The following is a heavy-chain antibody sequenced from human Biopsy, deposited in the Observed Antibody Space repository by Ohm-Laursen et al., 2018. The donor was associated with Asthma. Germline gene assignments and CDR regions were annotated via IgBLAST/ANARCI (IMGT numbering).Heavy chain of an antibody. D-gene: IGHD3-9*01. CDR1: GYNFISFA. CDR3: ARTYYDFLTGQVNDAFAL. V-gene: IGHV1-3*04. J-gene: IGHJ3*01. Sequence: SSVKVSCKASGYNFISFAILWVRQAPGQRLEWMGWVNTGNGDTKYSQKFQGRVTITRDTSASTAYMDLRSLRSEDTAMYYCARTYYDFLTGQVNDAFALWGQGTMVTVSS. CDR2: VNTGNGDT.